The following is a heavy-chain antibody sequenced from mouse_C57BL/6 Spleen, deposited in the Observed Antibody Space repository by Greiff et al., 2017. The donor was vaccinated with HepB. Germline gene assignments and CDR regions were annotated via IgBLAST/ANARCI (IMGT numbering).Heavy chain of an antibody. V-gene: IGHV1-64*01. D-gene: IGHD1-1*01. Sequence: QVQLQQPGAELVKPGASVKLSCKASGYTFTSYWMHWVKQRPGQGLEWIGMIHPNSGSTNYNEKFKSKATLTVDKSSSTAYMQLSSLTSEDSAVYYCAKLTTVKNYFDYWGQGTTLTVSS. CDR3: AKLTTVKNYFDY. J-gene: IGHJ2*01. CDR2: IHPNSGST. CDR1: GYTFTSYW.